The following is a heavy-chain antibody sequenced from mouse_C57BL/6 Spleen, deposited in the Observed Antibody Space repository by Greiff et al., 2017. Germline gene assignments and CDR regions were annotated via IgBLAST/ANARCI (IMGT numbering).Heavy chain of an antibody. CDR3: ARHITTVTDYFGY. J-gene: IGHJ2*01. Sequence: EVQLVESGGDLVKPGGSLKLSCAASGFTFSSYGMSWVRQTPDKRLEWVATISSGGSYTYYPDSVKGRFTISRDNAKNTLYLQMSSLKSEDTAMYYCARHITTVTDYFGYWGQGTTLTVSS. CDR2: ISSGGSYT. D-gene: IGHD1-1*01. V-gene: IGHV5-6*01. CDR1: GFTFSSYG.